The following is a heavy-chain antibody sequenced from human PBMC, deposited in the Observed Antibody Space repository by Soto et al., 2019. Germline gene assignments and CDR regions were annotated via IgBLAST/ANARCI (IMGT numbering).Heavy chain of an antibody. J-gene: IGHJ4*02. D-gene: IGHD3-3*01. CDR2: ITAGGGT. CDR1: GLTLTSQP. V-gene: IGHV3-23*01. CDR3: AKATGLLDPFDY. Sequence: VQLLESGGGLVQPGGSLRLSCATSGLTLTSQPMGWVGQAPGKGLEWVSSITAGGGTDYADSVRGRFTISRDNSKNTLYLEMSSLRAEDTAIYYCAKATGLLDPFDYWGQGILVTVSS.